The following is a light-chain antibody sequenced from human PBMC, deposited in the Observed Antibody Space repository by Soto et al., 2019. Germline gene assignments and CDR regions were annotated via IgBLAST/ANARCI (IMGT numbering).Light chain of an antibody. CDR3: QQLNNIPIT. CDR2: VAS. J-gene: IGKJ5*01. CDR1: QGIRSY. V-gene: IGKV1-9*01. Sequence: DIQLTQSPSFLSASVGDRVTITCRASQGIRSYLAWYQQKPGKAPKLLIYVASTLQSGVPSRFSGSGSGTEFTLTISSLQPADFATYYCQQLNNIPITFGQGTGLEIK.